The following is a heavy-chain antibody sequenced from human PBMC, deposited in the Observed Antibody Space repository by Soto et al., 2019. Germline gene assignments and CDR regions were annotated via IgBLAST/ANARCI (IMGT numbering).Heavy chain of an antibody. V-gene: IGHV4-39*01. CDR2: INYRGIT. CDR3: ARLAYDSSGYYYPFDY. D-gene: IGHD3-22*01. J-gene: IGHJ4*02. Sequence: PSDTLSLTCTVSGGSISNRDYYWGWIRQPPGKGLEWIGSINYRGITYYNPSLKSRVTISVDTSKNQFSLNLSSVTAADTAVYYCARLAYDSSGYYYPFDYWGQG. CDR1: GGSISNRDYY.